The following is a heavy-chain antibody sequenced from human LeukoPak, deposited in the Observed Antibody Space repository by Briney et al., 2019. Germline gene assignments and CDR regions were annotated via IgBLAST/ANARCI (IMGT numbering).Heavy chain of an antibody. CDR3: ARAGSDSSGYFFDY. Sequence: GGSLRLSCAASGFTFSSYSMNWVRQAPGKGLEWVSSISSSSYIYYADSVKGRITISRDNAKNSLYLQMNSLRAEDTAVYYCARAGSDSSGYFFDYWGQGTLVTVSS. CDR1: GFTFSSYS. CDR2: ISSSSYI. D-gene: IGHD3-22*01. J-gene: IGHJ4*02. V-gene: IGHV3-21*01.